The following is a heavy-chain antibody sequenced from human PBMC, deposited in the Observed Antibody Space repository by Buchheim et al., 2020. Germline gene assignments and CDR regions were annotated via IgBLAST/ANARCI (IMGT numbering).Heavy chain of an antibody. V-gene: IGHV4-34*01. CDR3: ARQGDSSGYAYYYYYMDV. CDR2: INHSGST. CDR1: GGSFSGYY. Sequence: QVQLQQWGAGLLKPSETLSLTCAVYGGSFSGYYWSWIRQPPGKGLEWIGEINHSGSTNYNPSLKSRVTISVNTSKNQFSLKLSSVTAADTAVYYCARQGDSSGYAYYYYYMDVWGKGTT. D-gene: IGHD3-22*01. J-gene: IGHJ6*03.